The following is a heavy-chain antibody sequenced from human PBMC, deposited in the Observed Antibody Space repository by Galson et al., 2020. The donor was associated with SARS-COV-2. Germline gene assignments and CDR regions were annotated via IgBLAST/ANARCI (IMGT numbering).Heavy chain of an antibody. V-gene: IGHV6-1*01. CDR3: ARSDSIVGSSRNFDN. J-gene: IGHJ4*02. D-gene: IGHD1-26*01. CDR2: TYYRSKWNN. Sequence: SQTLSLTCGISGDSVSSNTAAWHWIRQSPSRGLEWLGRTYYRSKWNNDYAVSVKSRITINPDTSKNQFSLQLNSVTPEDTAVYYCARSDSIVGSSRNFDNWGQGTQVTVSS. CDR1: GDSVSSNTAA.